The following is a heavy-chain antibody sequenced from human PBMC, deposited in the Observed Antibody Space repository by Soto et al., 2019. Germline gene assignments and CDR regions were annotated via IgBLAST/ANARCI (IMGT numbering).Heavy chain of an antibody. V-gene: IGHV1-18*01. CDR2: ISAYNGNT. CDR3: ARGAMVRGNYYYGMDV. Sequence: GASVKVSCKASGYTFTSYGISWVRQAPGQGLEWMGWISAYNGNTNYAQKLQGRVTMTTDTSTSTAYMELRSLRSDDTAVYYCARGAMVRGNYYYGMDVWGKGTTVTVSS. J-gene: IGHJ6*04. CDR1: GYTFTSYG. D-gene: IGHD3-10*01.